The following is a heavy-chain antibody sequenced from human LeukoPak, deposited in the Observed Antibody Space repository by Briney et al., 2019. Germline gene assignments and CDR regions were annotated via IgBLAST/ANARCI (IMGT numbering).Heavy chain of an antibody. CDR3: ARLRNKYDASGCYPFDY. J-gene: IGHJ4*02. V-gene: IGHV4-59*08. CDR2: IYYSGGT. CDR1: GDSISGYY. Sequence: SETLSLTCTVSGDSISGYYWSWIRQPPGKGLEWIGYIYYSGGTNYNPSLKSRVTILVDTSKNQISLKLSSVTAADTAVYHCARLRNKYDASGCYPFDYWGQGTLVTVSS. D-gene: IGHD3-22*01.